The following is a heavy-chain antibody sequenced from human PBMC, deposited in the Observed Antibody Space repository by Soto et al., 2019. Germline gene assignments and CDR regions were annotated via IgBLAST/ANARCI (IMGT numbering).Heavy chain of an antibody. CDR3: AKSRYSDSSGDFYDY. CDR2: IGGSGRTT. J-gene: IGHJ4*02. Sequence: GGSLRLSCAASAFTFNNYAMSWVRQAPGKGLEWVSGIGGSGRTTYYADSVKGRFTISRDNSNNTLFLQMNSLRAEDTAVYYCAKSRYSDSSGDFYDYWGQGTLVTVS. CDR1: AFTFNNYA. V-gene: IGHV3-23*01. D-gene: IGHD3-22*01.